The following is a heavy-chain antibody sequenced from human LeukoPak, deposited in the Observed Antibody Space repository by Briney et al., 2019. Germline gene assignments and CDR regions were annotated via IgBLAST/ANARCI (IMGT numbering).Heavy chain of an antibody. CDR1: GGSISSYY. V-gene: IGHV4-59*01. D-gene: IGHD2-2*01. CDR2: IYYSGST. Sequence: PSETLSLTCTVSGGSISSYYWSWLRQPPGKGLEWIGYIYYSGSTNYNPSLKSRVTISVDTSKNQFSLKLSSVTAADTAVYYCASLYCSSISCYADYWGQGTLVTASS. J-gene: IGHJ4*02. CDR3: ASLYCSSISCYADY.